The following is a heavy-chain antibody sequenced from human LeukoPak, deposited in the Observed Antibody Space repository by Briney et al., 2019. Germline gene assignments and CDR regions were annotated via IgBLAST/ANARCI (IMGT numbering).Heavy chain of an antibody. Sequence: SVKVSCKASGGTFSSYAISWVRQAPGQGLEWMGGIIPIFGTANYAQKFQGRVTMTTDTSTSTAYMELSSLRSDDTAVYYCAAPILHHTYFFDYWGQGTQVTVSS. CDR3: AAPILHHTYFFDY. CDR2: IIPIFGTA. V-gene: IGHV1-69*05. CDR1: GGTFSSYA. D-gene: IGHD3-3*01. J-gene: IGHJ4*02.